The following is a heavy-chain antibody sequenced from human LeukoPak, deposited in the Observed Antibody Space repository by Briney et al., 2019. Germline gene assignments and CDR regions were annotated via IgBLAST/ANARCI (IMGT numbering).Heavy chain of an antibody. J-gene: IGHJ5*02. CDR3: ARDPYSGSYPNWFDP. CDR2: ISAYNGNT. CDR1: GYTFTSYG. Sequence: ASVKVSCEASGYTFTSYGISWVRQAPGQGLEWMGWISAYNGNTNYAQKLQGRVTMTTDTSTSTAYMELRSLRSDDTAVYYCARDPYSGSYPNWFDPWGQGTLVTVSS. V-gene: IGHV1-18*01. D-gene: IGHD1-26*01.